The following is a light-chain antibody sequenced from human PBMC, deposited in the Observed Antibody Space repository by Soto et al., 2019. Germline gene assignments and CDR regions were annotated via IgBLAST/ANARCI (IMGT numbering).Light chain of an antibody. Sequence: EIVLTQSPGTLSLSPGERATLSCSASQSVRSNYLAWYHQKPGQAPRLLIYNSSTRATGIPDRFSGSGSGTDFTLTISRLEPEDFALYYCQQYRDLPQTFGQGTQVEIK. V-gene: IGKV3-20*01. J-gene: IGKJ1*01. CDR1: QSVRSNY. CDR2: NSS. CDR3: QQYRDLPQT.